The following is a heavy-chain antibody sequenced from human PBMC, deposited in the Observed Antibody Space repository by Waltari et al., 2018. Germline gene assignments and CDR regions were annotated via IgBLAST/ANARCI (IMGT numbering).Heavy chain of an antibody. Sequence: QLQLQESGPGLVKPSETLSLTCTVSGGSISSSSYYWGWIRQPPGKGLEWIGSIYYSGSTYYNPSLKSRVTISVDTSKNQFSLKLSSVTAADTAVYYCARWGRATIGPTDAFDIWGQGTMVTVSS. CDR2: IYYSGST. J-gene: IGHJ3*02. CDR1: GGSISSSSYY. CDR3: ARWGRATIGPTDAFDI. V-gene: IGHV4-39*07. D-gene: IGHD5-12*01.